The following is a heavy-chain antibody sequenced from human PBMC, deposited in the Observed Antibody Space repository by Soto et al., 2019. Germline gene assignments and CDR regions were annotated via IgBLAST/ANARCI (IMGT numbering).Heavy chain of an antibody. CDR2: INPNSGGT. CDR3: ARDRLRAFRAYEGSVRYIGEYSFDI. D-gene: IGHD3-10*01. CDR1: GYTFTGYY. V-gene: IGHV1-2*04. J-gene: IGHJ3*02. Sequence: ASVKVSCKASGYTFTGYYMHWVRQAPGQGLEWMGWINPNSGGTNYAQKFQGWVTMTRVTSISTAYMELSKMRSDETAVYFGARDRLRAFRAYEGSVRYIGEYSFDIWGQGTMVTVSS.